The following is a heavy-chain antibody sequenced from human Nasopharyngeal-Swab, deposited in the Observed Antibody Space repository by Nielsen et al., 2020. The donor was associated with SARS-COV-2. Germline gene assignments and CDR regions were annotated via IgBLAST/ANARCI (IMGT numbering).Heavy chain of an antibody. CDR3: ARDPLGTNYFDY. D-gene: IGHD3/OR15-3a*01. V-gene: IGHV1-69*01. J-gene: IGHJ4*02. Sequence: WVRQAPGRGLEWMGGIIPIFGTANYAQKFQGRVTITADESTSTAYMELSSLRSEDTAVYYCARDPLGTNYFDYWGQGTLVTVSS. CDR2: IIPIFGTA.